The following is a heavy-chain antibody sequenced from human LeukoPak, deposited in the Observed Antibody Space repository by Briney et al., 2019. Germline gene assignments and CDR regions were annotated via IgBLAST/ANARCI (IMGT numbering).Heavy chain of an antibody. D-gene: IGHD3-3*01. CDR3: ASRRDFWSGDTFDY. CDR2: INPNSGGT. Sequence: ASVKVSCKASGYTFTGYYMHWVRQAPGQGLEWMGRINPNSGGTNYARKFQGRVTMTRDTSISTAYMELSRLRSDDTAVYYCASRRDFWSGDTFDYWGQGTLVTVSS. V-gene: IGHV1-2*06. J-gene: IGHJ4*02. CDR1: GYTFTGYY.